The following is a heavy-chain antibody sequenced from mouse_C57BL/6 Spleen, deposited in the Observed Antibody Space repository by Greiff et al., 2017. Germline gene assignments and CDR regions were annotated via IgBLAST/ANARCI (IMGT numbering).Heavy chain of an antibody. CDR1: GYSITSGYY. J-gene: IGHJ4*01. CDR3: ARRFLYYYAMDY. Sequence: DVHLVESGPGLVKPSQSLSLTCSVTGYSITSGYYWNWIRQFPGNKLEWMGYISYDGSNNYNPSLKNRISITRDTSKNQFFLKLNSVTTEDTATYYCARRFLYYYAMDYWGQGTSVTVSS. CDR2: ISYDGSN. V-gene: IGHV3-6*01.